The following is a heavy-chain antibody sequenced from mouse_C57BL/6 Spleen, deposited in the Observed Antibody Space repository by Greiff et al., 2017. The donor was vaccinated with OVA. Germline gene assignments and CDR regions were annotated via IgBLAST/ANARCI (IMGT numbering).Heavy chain of an antibody. V-gene: IGHV5-9-1*02. J-gene: IGHJ4*01. Sequence: EVQRVESGEGLVKPGGSLKLSCAASGFTFSSYAMSWVRQTPEKRLEWVAYISSGGDYIYYADTVKGRFTISRDNARNTLYLQMSSLKSEDTAMYYCHYYDGSSDLYAMDYWGQGTSVTVSS. CDR3: HYYDGSSDLYAMDY. D-gene: IGHD1-1*01. CDR2: ISSGGDYI. CDR1: GFTFSSYA.